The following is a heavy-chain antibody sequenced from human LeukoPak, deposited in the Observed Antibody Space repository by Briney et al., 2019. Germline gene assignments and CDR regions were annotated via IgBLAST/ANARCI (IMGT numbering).Heavy chain of an antibody. J-gene: IGHJ4*02. D-gene: IGHD1-1*01. V-gene: IGHV4-59*12. CDR3: ARLRDLYNIFDY. Sequence: SETLSLTCTVSGGSISNSYWSWIRQPPGKGLEWIGYIYYSGSTNYNPSLKSRVTISVDTSKNQFSLKPSSVTAADTAVYYCARLRDLYNIFDYWGQGTLVTVSS. CDR2: IYYSGST. CDR1: GGSISNSY.